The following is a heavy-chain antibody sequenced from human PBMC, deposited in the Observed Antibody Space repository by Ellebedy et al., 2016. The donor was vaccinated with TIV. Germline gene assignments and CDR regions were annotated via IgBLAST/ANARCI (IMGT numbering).Heavy chain of an antibody. CDR2: IKQDGSEK. CDR3: ARDLLYYAFDI. J-gene: IGHJ3*02. Sequence: GESLKISCAASGFTFSSYWMSWVRQAPGKGLEWVVNIKQDGSEKYYVDSVKGRFTISRDNAKNSLYLQMNSLRAEDTAVYYCARDLLYYAFDIWGQGTMVTVSS. D-gene: IGHD3-10*01. V-gene: IGHV3-7*01. CDR1: GFTFSSYW.